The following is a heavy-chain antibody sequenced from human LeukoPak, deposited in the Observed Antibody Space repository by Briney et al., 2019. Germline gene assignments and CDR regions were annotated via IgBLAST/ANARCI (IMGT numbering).Heavy chain of an antibody. CDR1: GYTFTAYS. CDR3: ARVGTGTTPRYYYYMDV. V-gene: IGHV1-18*04. CDR2: ISAYNGNT. D-gene: IGHD1-7*01. J-gene: IGHJ6*03. Sequence: GASVKVSCKASGYTFTAYSVHWVRQAPGQGLEWMGWISAYNGNTNYAQKLQGRVTMTTDTSTSTAYMELRSLRSDDTAVYYCARVGTGTTPRYYYYMDVWGKGTSVTVSS.